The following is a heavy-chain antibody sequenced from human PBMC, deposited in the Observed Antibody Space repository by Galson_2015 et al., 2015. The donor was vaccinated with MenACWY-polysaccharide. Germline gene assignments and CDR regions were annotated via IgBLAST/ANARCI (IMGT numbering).Heavy chain of an antibody. V-gene: IGHV3-74*01. CDR1: GFIFSNYW. J-gene: IGHJ4*02. CDR2: INTDGSVT. CDR3: AKDQRWNVPDY. D-gene: IGHD1-1*01. Sequence: LIISCAASGFIFSNYWMHWVRQAPGPGLVWVSRINTDGSVTSYADSVKGRFTISRDNAKNRLLLQMNSLSVDDTAVYYCAKDQRWNVPDYGGQGILVTVSS.